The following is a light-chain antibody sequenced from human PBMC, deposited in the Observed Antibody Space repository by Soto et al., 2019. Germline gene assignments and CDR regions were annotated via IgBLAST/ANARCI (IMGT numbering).Light chain of an antibody. CDR1: SSDVGSYNL. V-gene: IGLV2-23*02. CDR3: CSYAGSSTFGV. CDR2: EVS. Sequence: QSALTQPASVSGSPGQSITISCSGTSSDVGSYNLVSWYQQHPGKAPILMIYEVSKRPSGVSNRFSGSTSGNTASLTISGLQSEDEADYYCCSYAGSSTFGVFGGGTKLTVL. J-gene: IGLJ3*02.